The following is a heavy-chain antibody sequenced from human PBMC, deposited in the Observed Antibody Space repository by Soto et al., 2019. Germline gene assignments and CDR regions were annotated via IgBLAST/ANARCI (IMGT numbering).Heavy chain of an antibody. CDR2: ISCNSCSI. CDR3: AKDINPVFSVLVPAAMRLGHYYYGMDV. V-gene: IGHV3-9*01. D-gene: IGHD2-2*01. CDR1: GFTFDDYA. Sequence: PGGSLRLSCAASGFTFDDYAMHWVRQAPGKGLEWVSGISCNSCSIGYADSVKGRLTISGDNAKTSLYLQMNCLRAEDTAFFYCAKDINPVFSVLVPAAMRLGHYYYGMDVWGQGTTVTVSS. J-gene: IGHJ6*02.